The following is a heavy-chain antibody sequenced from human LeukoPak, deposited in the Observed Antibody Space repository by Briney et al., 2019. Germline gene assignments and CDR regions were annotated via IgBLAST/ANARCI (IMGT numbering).Heavy chain of an antibody. V-gene: IGHV4-59*08. Sequence: SETLSLTCTVSGVSSSSSYWSWIRQPPGKGLEWIGYIFYTGDSNHNPSFKSRVSISLDTSKDQISLKLSSVTAADTAVYYCARGSPPYGDPPYYYYYYGMDVWGQGTTVTVSS. CDR2: IFYTGDS. CDR1: GVSSSSSY. J-gene: IGHJ6*02. D-gene: IGHD4-17*01. CDR3: ARGSPPYGDPPYYYYYYGMDV.